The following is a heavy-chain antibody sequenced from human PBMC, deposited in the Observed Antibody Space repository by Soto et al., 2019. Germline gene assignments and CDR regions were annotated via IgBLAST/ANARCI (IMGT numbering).Heavy chain of an antibody. V-gene: IGHV5-51*01. Sequence: GESLKISCKGSGYGFGSYWIGWVRQMPGKGLEWMGIIYPGDSDTRYRPSVQGQVAISVDKSASTAYLQWNSVKASDTAIYFCARLNPXYCSGRSCHKFFYYGMDVWGQGTTVTVSS. CDR3: ARLNPXYCSGRSCHKFFYYGMDV. J-gene: IGHJ6*02. D-gene: IGHD2-15*01. CDR1: GYGFGSYW. CDR2: IYPGDSDT.